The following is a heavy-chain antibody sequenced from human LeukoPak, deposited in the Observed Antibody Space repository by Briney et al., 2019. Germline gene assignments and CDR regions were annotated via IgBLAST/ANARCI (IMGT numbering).Heavy chain of an antibody. CDR1: GFTFSSYA. D-gene: IGHD6-6*01. Sequence: HSGGSLRLSCAASGFTFSSYAMSWVRQAPGKGLEWVSAISGSGGSTYYADSVKGRFTISRDNSKNTLYLQMNSLRAEDTAVYYCAKDMQLASWRHFDYWGQGTLVTVSS. CDR3: AKDMQLASWRHFDY. CDR2: ISGSGGST. J-gene: IGHJ4*02. V-gene: IGHV3-23*01.